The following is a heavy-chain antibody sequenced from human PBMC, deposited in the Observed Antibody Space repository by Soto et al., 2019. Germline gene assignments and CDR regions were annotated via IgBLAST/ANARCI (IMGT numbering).Heavy chain of an antibody. D-gene: IGHD6-13*01. V-gene: IGHV3-23*01. CDR2: ISGSGGST. CDR1: GFTFSNYA. CDR3: AKDQGSSWYAITY. J-gene: IGHJ4*02. Sequence: EVQLLESGGGLVQPGGSLRLSCAASGFTFSNYAVTWVRQAPGKGLEWVSTISGSGGSTYYADSVKGRFTISRDNSKNTLYLQMNSLRAEDTAVDYCAKDQGSSWYAITYGGQGTLVTVSS.